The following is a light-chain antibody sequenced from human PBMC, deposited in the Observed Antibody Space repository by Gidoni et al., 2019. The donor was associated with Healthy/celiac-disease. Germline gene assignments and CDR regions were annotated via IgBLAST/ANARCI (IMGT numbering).Light chain of an antibody. V-gene: IGKV3-20*01. CDR2: GAS. Sequence: EIVLPQYPGTLSLSPGERATLSCRASQSVSSSYLAWYQQKPGQAPRLLIYGASSRATGIPDRFSGSGSGTDFTLTISRLEPEDFVVYYCQQYGSSRLTFGGGTKVEIK. J-gene: IGKJ4*01. CDR3: QQYGSSRLT. CDR1: QSVSSSY.